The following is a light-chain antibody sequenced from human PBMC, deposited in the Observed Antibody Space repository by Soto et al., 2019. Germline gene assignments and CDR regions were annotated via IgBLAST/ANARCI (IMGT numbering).Light chain of an antibody. Sequence: IVLTQSPPTLSFSPGKRSTLSFRASHSVSSFFAWYQQKPGQAPRLLIYNASTRATGIPARFSGSGSGTEFTLTISSLQSDDSALYLCQRYRDWTWTFGQGTKVDIK. CDR2: NAS. J-gene: IGKJ1*01. CDR3: QRYRDWTWT. CDR1: HSVSSF. V-gene: IGKV3-11*01.